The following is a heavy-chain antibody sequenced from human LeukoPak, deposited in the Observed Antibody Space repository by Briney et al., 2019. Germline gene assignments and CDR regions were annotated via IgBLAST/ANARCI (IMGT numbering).Heavy chain of an antibody. J-gene: IGHJ4*02. CDR3: AREVRVYPSYYFDY. V-gene: IGHV4-61*01. Sequence: PSETLSLTCTVSGYSISSGYYWSWIRQPPGKGLEWIGYIYYSGSTNYNPSLKSRVTISVDTSKNQFSLKLSSVTAADTAVYYCAREVRVYPSYYFDYWGQGTLVTVSS. CDR1: GYSISSGYY. CDR2: IYYSGST. D-gene: IGHD3-10*01.